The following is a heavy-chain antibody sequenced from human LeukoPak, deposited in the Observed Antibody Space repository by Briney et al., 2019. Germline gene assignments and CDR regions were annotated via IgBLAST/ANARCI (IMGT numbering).Heavy chain of an antibody. J-gene: IGHJ6*02. CDR3: ARDQGYYGMDV. Sequence: GRSLRLSCAASGFTFSSYSMHWVRQAPGKGLEWVAVIWYDGSNKYYADSVKGRFTISRDNSKNTLYLQMNSLRAEDTAVYYCARDQGYYGMDVWGQGTTVTVSS. CDR2: IWYDGSNK. CDR1: GFTFSSYS. V-gene: IGHV3-33*01.